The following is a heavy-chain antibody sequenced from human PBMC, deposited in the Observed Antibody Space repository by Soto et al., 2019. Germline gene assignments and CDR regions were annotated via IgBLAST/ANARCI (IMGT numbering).Heavy chain of an antibody. CDR2: ISSSSSYT. J-gene: IGHJ6*02. CDR3: ARGNYYGSPPLYGMDV. Sequence: GGSLRLSCAASGFTFNYYRMNWVRQAPGKGLEWVSYISSSSSYTNYADSVKGRFTISRDNAKNSLYLQMNSLRAEDTAVYYCARGNYYGSPPLYGMDVWGQGTTVTVSS. D-gene: IGHD3-10*01. V-gene: IGHV3-21*05. CDR1: GFTFNYYR.